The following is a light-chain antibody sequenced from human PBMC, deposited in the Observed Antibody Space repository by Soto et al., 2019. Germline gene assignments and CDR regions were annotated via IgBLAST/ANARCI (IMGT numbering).Light chain of an antibody. CDR3: PQANSFPPT. CDR1: QAIGKW. J-gene: IGKJ3*01. V-gene: IGKV1-12*01. Sequence: DLQMTPSPSSVSASLGDRVTITCRASQAIGKWLAWYQQKPGRAPQLLIYAASSLQSGVPSRFSGSGSGEDFSLTISSLQPEDLATYYCPQANSFPPTFGPGTKVDIK. CDR2: AAS.